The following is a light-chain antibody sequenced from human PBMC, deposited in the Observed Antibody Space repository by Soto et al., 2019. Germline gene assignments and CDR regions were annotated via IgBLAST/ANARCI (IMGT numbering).Light chain of an antibody. V-gene: IGLV1-40*01. CDR3: QSFDRSLNGAV. CDR2: ANS. J-gene: IGLJ2*01. Sequence: QPVLPQPPSVSGAPGQRVTISCTGSSSNIGAGYDVHWYQHLPGTAPKLLIYANSNRPSGVPDRFSGSKSTTSASLAITGLQAEDEADYYCQSFDRSLNGAVFGGGTQLTVL. CDR1: SSNIGAGYD.